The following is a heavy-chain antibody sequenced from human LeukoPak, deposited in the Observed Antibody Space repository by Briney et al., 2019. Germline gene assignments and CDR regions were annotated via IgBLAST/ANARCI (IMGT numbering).Heavy chain of an antibody. CDR3: AREGAAEAKNFDY. CDR1: GYTFTNYY. V-gene: IGHV1-46*01. CDR2: INLNAVTA. Sequence: PRASVKVSCKASGYTFTNYYIHWMRQAPGQGLEWVGIINLNAVTARYAQKFQGRITVTRDTPTSTVYMELSSLRSEDTAVYFCAREGAAEAKNFDYWGQGTLVIVSP. D-gene: IGHD6-25*01. J-gene: IGHJ4*02.